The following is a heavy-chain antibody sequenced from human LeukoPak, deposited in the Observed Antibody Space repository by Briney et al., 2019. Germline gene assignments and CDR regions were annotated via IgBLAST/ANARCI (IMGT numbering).Heavy chain of an antibody. V-gene: IGHV3-23*01. D-gene: IGHD6-13*01. CDR3: AREYSGRCIHAFHS. CDR1: GFTFNTYA. J-gene: IGHJ3*02. Sequence: GGSLRLSCAASGFTFNTYAMSWVRQAPGKGLEWVSSISGSGGSTYYADSVKGRFTISRDNSKNTLYLQMNSLRAEDTAVYYCAREYSGRCIHAFHSWGQGTMVTVSS. CDR2: ISGSGGST.